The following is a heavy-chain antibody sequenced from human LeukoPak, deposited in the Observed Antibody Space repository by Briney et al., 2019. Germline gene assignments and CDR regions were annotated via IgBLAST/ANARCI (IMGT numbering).Heavy chain of an antibody. J-gene: IGHJ4*02. Sequence: GRSLRLSCAASGFTFSSYAMHWVRQAPGKGLEWVAVISYDGSNKYYADSVKGRFTISRDNSKNTLYLQMNSLRAEDTAVYYCARDSHNWNDYRFDYWGQGTLVTVSS. CDR3: ARDSHNWNDYRFDY. CDR2: ISYDGSNK. V-gene: IGHV3-30*04. CDR1: GFTFSSYA. D-gene: IGHD1-1*01.